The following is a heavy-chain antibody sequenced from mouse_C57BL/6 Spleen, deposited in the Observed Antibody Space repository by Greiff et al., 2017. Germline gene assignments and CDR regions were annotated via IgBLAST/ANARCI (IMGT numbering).Heavy chain of an antibody. CDR1: GFTFSDYG. V-gene: IGHV5-17*01. Sequence: EVKVVESGGGLVKPGGSLKLSCAASGFTFSDYGMHWVRQAPEKGLEWVAYISSCSSTIYYADTVKGRFTFSRDNAKNTLFLQMTSLRSEDTAMYYCARRDHYYAMDYWGQGTSVTVSS. J-gene: IGHJ4*01. CDR3: ARRDHYYAMDY. CDR2: ISSCSSTI.